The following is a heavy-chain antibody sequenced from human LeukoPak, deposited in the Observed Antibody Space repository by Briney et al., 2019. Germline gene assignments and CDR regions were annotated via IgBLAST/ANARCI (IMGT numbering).Heavy chain of an antibody. Sequence: GGSLRLSCAASGFTFSSYSMNWVRQAPGKGLEWVSSISCSSSYIYYADSVKGRFTISRDNAKNSLYLQMNSLRAEDTALYYCARGRFNYDSTGYSSFYYWGQGTLVTVSS. CDR2: ISCSSSYI. J-gene: IGHJ4*02. V-gene: IGHV3-21*01. CDR3: ARGRFNYDSTGYSSFYY. D-gene: IGHD3-22*01. CDR1: GFTFSSYS.